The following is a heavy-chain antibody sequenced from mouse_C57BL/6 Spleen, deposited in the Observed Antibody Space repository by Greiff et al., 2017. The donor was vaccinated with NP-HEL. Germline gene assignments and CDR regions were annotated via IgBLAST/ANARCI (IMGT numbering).Heavy chain of an antibody. CDR3: TCYYGSSCFDY. D-gene: IGHD1-1*01. J-gene: IGHJ2*01. CDR1: GFNIKDYY. V-gene: IGHV14-1*01. Sequence: EVQLQQSGAELVRPGASVKLSCTASGFNIKDYYMHWVKQRPEQGLEWIGRIDPEDGDTEYAPKFQGKATMTADTSSNTAYLQLSSLTSEDTAVYYCTCYYGSSCFDYWGQGTTLTVSS. CDR2: IDPEDGDT.